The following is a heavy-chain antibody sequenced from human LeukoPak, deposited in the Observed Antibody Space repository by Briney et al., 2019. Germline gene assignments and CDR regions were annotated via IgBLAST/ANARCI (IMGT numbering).Heavy chain of an antibody. CDR2: ISSSSSYI. CDR3: ARSSDGVVVASMDV. Sequence: GGSLRLSYAASGFTFSSYSMNWVRQAPGKGLEWVSSISSSSSYIYYADSVKGRFTISRDNAKNSLYLQMNSLRAEDTAVYYCARSSDGVVVASMDVWGQGTAVTVSS. J-gene: IGHJ6*02. V-gene: IGHV3-21*01. CDR1: GFTFSSYS. D-gene: IGHD2-15*01.